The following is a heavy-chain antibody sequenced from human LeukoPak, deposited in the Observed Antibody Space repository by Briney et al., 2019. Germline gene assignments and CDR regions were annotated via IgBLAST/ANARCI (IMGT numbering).Heavy chain of an antibody. CDR3: ARVGGMTTINNAAFDI. D-gene: IGHD4-4*01. CDR2: IYHSGST. V-gene: IGHV4-59*01. CDR1: GGSINSDY. Sequence: PSETLSLTCTVSGGSINSDYWNWIRQPPGKGLEWIGYIYHSGSTNYNPSLKSRVTISIDKSKKQFSLKLISVTAADTAIYYCARVGGMTTINNAAFDIWGQGTMVTVSS. J-gene: IGHJ3*02.